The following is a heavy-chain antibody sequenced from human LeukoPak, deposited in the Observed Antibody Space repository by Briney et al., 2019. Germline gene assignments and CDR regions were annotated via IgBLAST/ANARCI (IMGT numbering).Heavy chain of an antibody. J-gene: IGHJ4*02. CDR3: ARVDRRTVVVPAAVAY. D-gene: IGHD2-2*01. CDR1: GYTFTGYY. CDR2: INPNSGGT. V-gene: IGHV1-2*02. Sequence: GASVKVSCKASGYTFTGYYMHWVRQAPGQGLEWMGWINPNSGGTNYAQKLQGRVTMTRDTSISTAYMELSRLRSDDTAVYYCARVDRRTVVVPAAVAYWGQGTLVTVSS.